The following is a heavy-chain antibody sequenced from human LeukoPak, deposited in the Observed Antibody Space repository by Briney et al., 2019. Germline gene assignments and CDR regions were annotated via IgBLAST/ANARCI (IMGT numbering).Heavy chain of an antibody. Sequence: GGSLRLSCVASGFTFRSYAMSWVRQAPGKGLEWVSAISGSGGSTYYADSVKGRFNFSRDNSKNALYLQMNSLRAEDTAVYYCAKDHYYGSGSFDYWGQGTLVTVSS. CDR1: GFTFRSYA. J-gene: IGHJ4*02. V-gene: IGHV3-23*01. CDR2: ISGSGGST. D-gene: IGHD3-10*01. CDR3: AKDHYYGSGSFDY.